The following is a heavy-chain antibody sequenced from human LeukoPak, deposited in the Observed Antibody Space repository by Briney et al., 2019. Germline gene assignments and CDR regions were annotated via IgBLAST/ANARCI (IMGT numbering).Heavy chain of an antibody. V-gene: IGHV4-59*08. CDR1: GGSISSYY. Sequence: PSETLSLTCTASGGSISSYYWSWIRQPPGKGLEWIGYIYYSGSTNYNPSLKSRVTISVDTSKNQFSLKLSSATAADTAVYYCARRYCSGGSCYSSLDYWGQGSLVTVSS. D-gene: IGHD2-15*01. J-gene: IGHJ4*02. CDR3: ARRYCSGGSCYSSLDY. CDR2: IYYSGST.